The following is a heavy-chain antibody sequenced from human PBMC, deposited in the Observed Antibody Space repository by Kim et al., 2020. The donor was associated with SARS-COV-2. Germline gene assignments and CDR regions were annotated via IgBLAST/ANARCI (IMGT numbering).Heavy chain of an antibody. CDR3: TRCYDYVWGSYRHPFDY. Sequence: GGSLRLSCTASGFTFGDYAMSWVRQAPGKGLEWVGFIRSKAYGGTTEYAASVKGRFTISRDDSKSIAYLQMNSLKTEDTAVYYCTRCYDYVWGSYRHPFDYWGQGTLVTVSS. CDR1: GFTFGDYA. J-gene: IGHJ4*02. CDR2: IRSKAYGGTT. D-gene: IGHD3-16*02. V-gene: IGHV3-49*04.